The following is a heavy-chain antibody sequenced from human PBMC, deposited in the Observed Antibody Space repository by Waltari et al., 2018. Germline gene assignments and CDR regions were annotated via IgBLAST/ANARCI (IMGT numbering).Heavy chain of an antibody. V-gene: IGHV5-51*03. CDR1: GSTSPLHR. CDR2: IYPGDSDL. CDR3: ARRNSSGAYGHSHPFDL. J-gene: IGHJ4*02. D-gene: IGHD3-22*01. Sequence: EVQLAQSGAEVKKPGESLKISCQASGSTSPLHRIGWVRQTPGKGLEWMGIIYPGDSDLRYSPSFQGQVSISADKSMKTAYLQWSSLKASDSGMYYCARRNSSGAYGHSHPFDLWGQGTRVTVSS.